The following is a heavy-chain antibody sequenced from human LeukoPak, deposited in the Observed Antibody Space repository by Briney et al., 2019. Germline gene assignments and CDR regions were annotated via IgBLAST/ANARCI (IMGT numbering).Heavy chain of an antibody. V-gene: IGHV3-30*02. CDR3: AKKSPGTTSPFDS. CDR1: GFTFSIYG. Sequence: PGGSLRLSCAASGFTFSIYGMHWVRQAPGKGLEWVAYIRYDGSNKDYADSVKGRFTISRDNSKHTMYLQMNSLRAEDTAVYYCAKKSPGTTSPFDSWGQGTLVTVSS. D-gene: IGHD1-14*01. CDR2: IRYDGSNK. J-gene: IGHJ4*02.